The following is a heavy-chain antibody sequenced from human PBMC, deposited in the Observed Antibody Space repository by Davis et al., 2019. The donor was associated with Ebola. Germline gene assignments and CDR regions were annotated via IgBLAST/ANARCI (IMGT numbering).Heavy chain of an antibody. CDR1: GFTFSSYS. D-gene: IGHD3-3*01. CDR3: ARDERTGYDFWSGYPSSYGMDV. Sequence: GESLKISCAASGFTFSSYSMNWVRQAPGKGLEWVSYISSSSSIIYYADSVKGRFTISRDNAKNSLYLQMNSLRDEDTAVYYCARDERTGYDFWSGYPSSYGMDVWGQGTTVTVSS. CDR2: ISSSSSII. J-gene: IGHJ6*02. V-gene: IGHV3-48*02.